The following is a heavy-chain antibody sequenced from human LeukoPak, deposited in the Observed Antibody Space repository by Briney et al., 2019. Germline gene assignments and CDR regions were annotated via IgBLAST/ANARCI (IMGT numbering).Heavy chain of an antibody. CDR1: GFTFSSYW. CDR3: ARGLAGVVNGMDV. V-gene: IGHV3-74*01. CDR2: ISSDGGGT. J-gene: IGHJ6*02. Sequence: GGSLRLSCAASGFTFSSYWMHWVRQAPEKGLVWVSRISSDGGGTSSADSVKGRFTISRDNAKNTLYLQMNSLRAEDTAVYYCARGLAGVVNGMDVWGQGTTVTVSS. D-gene: IGHD6-13*01.